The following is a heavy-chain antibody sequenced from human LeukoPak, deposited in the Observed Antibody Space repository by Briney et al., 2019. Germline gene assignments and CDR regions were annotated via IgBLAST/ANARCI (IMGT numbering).Heavy chain of an antibody. Sequence: ASVKVSCKASGYTFTSYGISWVRQAPGQGLEWMGWISAYNGNTNYAQKLQGRVPMTTDTPTSTAYMELRSLRSDDTAVYYCARWSTRCSGGSCYPADYWGQGTLVTVSS. V-gene: IGHV1-18*01. CDR1: GYTFTSYG. CDR2: ISAYNGNT. J-gene: IGHJ4*02. D-gene: IGHD2-15*01. CDR3: ARWSTRCSGGSCYPADY.